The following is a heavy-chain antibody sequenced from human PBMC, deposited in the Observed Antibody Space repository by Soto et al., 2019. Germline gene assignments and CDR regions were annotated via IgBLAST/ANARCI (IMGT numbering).Heavy chain of an antibody. CDR3: ARGRYGDY. J-gene: IGHJ4*02. D-gene: IGHD1-1*01. Sequence: QVHLVQSGAEVKKPGASVKVSCKGSGYDFTTYGITWVRQAPGQGLGWMAWISAHNGNTDYAQNQQGRVTVTRDTSTSTAYMELRSLRSDDTAVYYCARGRYGDYWGQGALVTVSS. CDR2: ISAHNGNT. CDR1: GYDFTTYG. V-gene: IGHV1-18*01.